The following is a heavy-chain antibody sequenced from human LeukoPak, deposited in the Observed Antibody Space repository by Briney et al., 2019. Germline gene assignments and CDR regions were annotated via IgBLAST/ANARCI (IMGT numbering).Heavy chain of an antibody. CDR2: ISAYNGNT. CDR3: ARGYDIFPVSSLGYFDY. J-gene: IGHJ4*02. D-gene: IGHD3-9*01. V-gene: IGHV1-18*01. Sequence: GASVKVSCKASGYTFTSYGISWVRQAPGRGLEWMGWISAYNGNTNYAQKLQGRVTMTTDTSTSTAYMELRSLRSDDTAVYYCARGYDIFPVSSLGYFDYWGQGTLVTVSS. CDR1: GYTFTSYG.